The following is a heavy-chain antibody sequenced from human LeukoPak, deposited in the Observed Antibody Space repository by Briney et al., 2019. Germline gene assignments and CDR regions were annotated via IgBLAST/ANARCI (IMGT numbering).Heavy chain of an antibody. J-gene: IGHJ4*02. V-gene: IGHV3-9*01. D-gene: IGHD5-24*01. CDR1: GFTFDDYA. Sequence: PGGSLRLSCAASGFTFDDYAMHWVRQAPGKGLEWVSGISWNSGSIGYADSVKGRFTISRDNAKNSLYLQMNSLRAEDTALYYCAKDKDDLYYFDYWGQGTLVTVSS. CDR3: AKDKDDLYYFDY. CDR2: ISWNSGSI.